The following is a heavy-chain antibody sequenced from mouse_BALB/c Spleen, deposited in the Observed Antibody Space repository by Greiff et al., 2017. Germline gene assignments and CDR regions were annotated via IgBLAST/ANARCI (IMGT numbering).Heavy chain of an antibody. V-gene: IGHV3-2*02. CDR3: ARLRNWDGAMDY. Sequence: VQLQQSGPGLVKPSQSLSLTCTVTGYSITSDYAWNWIRQFPGNKLEWMGYISYSGSTSYNPSLKSRISITRDTSKNQFFLQLNSVTTEDTATDYCARLRNWDGAMDYWGQGTSVTVSS. D-gene: IGHD4-1*01. J-gene: IGHJ4*01. CDR1: GYSITSDYA. CDR2: ISYSGST.